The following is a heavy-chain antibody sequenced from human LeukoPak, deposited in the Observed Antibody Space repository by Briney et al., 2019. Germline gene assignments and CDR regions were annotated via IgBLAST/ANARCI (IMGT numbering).Heavy chain of an antibody. CDR1: GYSFTDYY. J-gene: IGHJ5*02. CDR2: INPNSGGT. V-gene: IGHV1-2*02. Sequence: ASVKVSCKTSGYSFTDYYMHWVRQAPGLGLEWMGWINPNSGGTSAAQKFQGRVTMTRDTSITTVYMEVSWLTSDDTAIYYCARADRLHGGPYLIGPWGQGTLVTVSS. CDR3: ARADRLHGGPYLIGP. D-gene: IGHD2-21*01.